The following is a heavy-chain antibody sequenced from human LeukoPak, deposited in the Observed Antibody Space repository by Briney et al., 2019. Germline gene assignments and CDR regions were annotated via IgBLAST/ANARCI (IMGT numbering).Heavy chain of an antibody. J-gene: IGHJ4*02. D-gene: IGHD2/OR15-2a*01. Sequence: AGGSLRLSCAASGFSFSSYNMNWVRQAPGKGLEWVSYISSSSSVYYADSVQGRFTISRDNARNSLYLQMNSLRAEDTAVYFCARGGLSIMGYWGQGTLVTVSS. CDR1: GFSFSSYN. V-gene: IGHV3-48*02. CDR3: ARGGLSIMGY. CDR2: ISSSSSV.